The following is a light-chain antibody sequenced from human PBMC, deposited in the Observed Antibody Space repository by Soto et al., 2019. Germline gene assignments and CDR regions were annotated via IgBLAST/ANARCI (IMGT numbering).Light chain of an antibody. CDR3: HQYNSYHT. CDR2: KAS. CDR1: QSIGTW. J-gene: IGKJ2*01. Sequence: DIQLTQSPSTLSASVGDRVTITCRASQSIGTWLAWYQQKPGKAPKLLIYKASSLESGVPSRFSGSGSSTEFTLTISSLQPDDFAIYYCHQYNSYHTFGQGTKLEI. V-gene: IGKV1-5*03.